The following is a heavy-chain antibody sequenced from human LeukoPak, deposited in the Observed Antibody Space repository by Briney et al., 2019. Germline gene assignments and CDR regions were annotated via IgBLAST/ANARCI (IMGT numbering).Heavy chain of an antibody. D-gene: IGHD6-13*01. J-gene: IGHJ6*02. CDR1: GFTFSSYA. CDR2: ISYDGSNK. V-gene: IGHV3-30-3*01. CDR3: ARDPSAASSWLYYYYYGMDV. Sequence: PGRSLRLSCAASGFTFSSYAMHWVRQAPGKGLEWVAVISYDGSNKYYADSVKGRFTISRDNSKNTLYLQMNSLRAEDTAVYYCARDPSAASSWLYYYYYGMDVWGQGTAVIVSS.